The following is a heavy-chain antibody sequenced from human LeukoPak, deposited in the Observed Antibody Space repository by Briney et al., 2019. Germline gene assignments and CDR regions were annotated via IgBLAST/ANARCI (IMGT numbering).Heavy chain of an antibody. Sequence: SETLSLTCTVSGGSISSGDYYWSWIRQPPGTGLEWIGYIYYSGSTYYNPSLKSRVTISVDTSKNQFSLKLSSVTAADTAVYYCASLSIAVAGTNWFDPWGQGTLVTVSS. CDR1: GGSISSGDYY. CDR3: ASLSIAVAGTNWFDP. J-gene: IGHJ5*02. V-gene: IGHV4-30-4*01. CDR2: IYYSGST. D-gene: IGHD6-19*01.